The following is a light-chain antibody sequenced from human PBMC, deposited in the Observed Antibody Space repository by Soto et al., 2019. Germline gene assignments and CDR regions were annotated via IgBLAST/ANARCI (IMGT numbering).Light chain of an antibody. J-gene: IGKJ5*01. Sequence: DISLTQSPSFLSASIGDRVTITFRASQDISHYLAWYQKKPGKAPKLLIFAASTLQSGVSSRFGGSGSGTEFTLTISSLQPDDFATYYCQQFNSYPITFGQGTRLEIK. CDR1: QDISHY. V-gene: IGKV1-9*01. CDR2: AAS. CDR3: QQFNSYPIT.